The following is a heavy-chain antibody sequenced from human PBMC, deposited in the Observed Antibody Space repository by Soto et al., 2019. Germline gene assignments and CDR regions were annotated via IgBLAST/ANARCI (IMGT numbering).Heavy chain of an antibody. J-gene: IGHJ5*02. CDR3: TRAGYDSSGYYYPTDWFDP. CDR2: IRSKAYGGTT. V-gene: IGHV3-49*04. CDR1: GFTFGDYA. D-gene: IGHD3-22*01. Sequence: SLRLSCTASGFTFGDYAMSWVRQAPGKGLEWVGFIRSKAYGGTTEYAASVKGRFTISRDDSKSIAYLQMNSLKTEDTAVYYCTRAGYDSSGYYYPTDWFDPWGQGTLVTVSS.